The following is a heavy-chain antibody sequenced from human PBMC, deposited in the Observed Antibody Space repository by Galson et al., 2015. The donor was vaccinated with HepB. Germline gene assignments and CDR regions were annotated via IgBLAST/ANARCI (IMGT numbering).Heavy chain of an antibody. CDR1: GYTFTSYG. CDR2: ISAYNGNT. J-gene: IGHJ4*02. D-gene: IGHD5-18*01. CDR3: ARDHQRGYSYGLFDY. V-gene: IGHV1-18*01. Sequence: SVKVSCKASGYTFTSYGISWVRQAPGQGLEWMGWISAYNGNTNYAQKLQGRVTMTTDTSTSTAYMELRSLRSDDTAVYYCARDHQRGYSYGLFDYWGQGTLVTVSS.